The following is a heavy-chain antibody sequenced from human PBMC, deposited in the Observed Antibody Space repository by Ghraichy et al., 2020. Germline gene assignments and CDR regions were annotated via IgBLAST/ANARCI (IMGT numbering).Heavy chain of an antibody. CDR1: GFTFSNYA. CDR2: ISGSGGST. V-gene: IGHV3-23*01. D-gene: IGHD6-13*01. Sequence: LSLTCTASGFTFSNYAMSWVRQAPGKGLEWVSAISGSGGSTDYADSVKGRFTISRDNSKNTLYLQMNSLRGEDTAVYYCAKADARAATGTYWYFDLWGRGTLVTVPS. J-gene: IGHJ2*01. CDR3: AKADARAATGTYWYFDL.